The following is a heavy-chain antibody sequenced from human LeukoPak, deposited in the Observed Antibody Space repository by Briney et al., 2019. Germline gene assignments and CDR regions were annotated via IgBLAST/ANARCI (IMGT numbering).Heavy chain of an antibody. V-gene: IGHV3-15*04. CDR2: TVSEIDGGTT. J-gene: IGHJ6*02. D-gene: IGHD1-7*01. CDR1: GFTFNYAW. CDR3: TTDEDWNYARKDV. Sequence: GGSLRLSCAASGFTFNYAWMSWVRQVPGKGLEWVGQTVSEIDGGTTDYAAPVKGRFTISRDDSKSTLYLQMNSLKIEDTAVYYCTTDEDWNYARKDVWGQGATVTVSS.